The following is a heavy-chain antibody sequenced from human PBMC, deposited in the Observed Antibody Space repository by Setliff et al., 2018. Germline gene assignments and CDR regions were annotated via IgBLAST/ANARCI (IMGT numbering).Heavy chain of an antibody. CDR1: GYMFRSYG. D-gene: IGHD6-25*01. CDR3: ARAGLAAAGRKGVFDH. CDR2: ISAYNDNT. V-gene: IGHV1-18*01. Sequence: ASVKVSCKASGYMFRSYGINWIRQAPGQGPEWMGWISAYNDNTNSAEKFQDRITITADTSTSTVYMELNSLTSDDTAVYYCARAGLAAAGRKGVFDHWGQGTLVTVSS. J-gene: IGHJ4*02.